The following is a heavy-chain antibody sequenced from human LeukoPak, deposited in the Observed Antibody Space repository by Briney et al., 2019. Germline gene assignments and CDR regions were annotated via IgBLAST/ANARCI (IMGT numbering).Heavy chain of an antibody. CDR1: GFTFSNAW. D-gene: IGHD2-15*01. V-gene: IGHV3-15*01. CDR3: AKDGAYCGGSNCYVFDS. CDR2: IKSKTDGGTT. J-gene: IGHJ4*02. Sequence: GGSLRLSCAASGFTFSNAWMSWVRQAPGKGLEWVGRIKSKTDGGTTDYAAPVKGRFTISRDDSKNTLYLQMNSLRAEDTAVYYCAKDGAYCGGSNCYVFDSWGQGTLVTVSS.